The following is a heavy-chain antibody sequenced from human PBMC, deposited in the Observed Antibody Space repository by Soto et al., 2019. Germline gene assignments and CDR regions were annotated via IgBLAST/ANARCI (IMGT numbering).Heavy chain of an antibody. CDR2: IYPGDSDT. CDR1: GYSFTSYW. Sequence: PGESLKISCKGSGYSFTSYWIGWVRQMPGKGLEWMGIIYPGDSDTRYSPSFQGQVTISADKSISTAADTAVYYCARELPSIYEILTGHFDHWGQGTLVTVSS. CDR3: ILTGHFDH. D-gene: IGHD3-9*01. V-gene: IGHV5-51*01. J-gene: IGHJ4*02.